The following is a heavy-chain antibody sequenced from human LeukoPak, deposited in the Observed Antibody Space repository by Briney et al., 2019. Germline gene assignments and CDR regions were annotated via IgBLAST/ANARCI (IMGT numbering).Heavy chain of an antibody. D-gene: IGHD1-1*01. J-gene: IGHJ3*02. CDR1: GFTFSSYW. CDR3: AKSLHTTATGTGRAFDI. Sequence: GGSLRLSCAASGFTFSSYWMSWVRQAPGKGLEWVANIKQDGSEKYYVDSVKGRFTISRDNAKNTLYLQMNSLRAEDSAEYYCAKSLHTTATGTGRAFDIWGQGTMVTVSA. CDR2: IKQDGSEK. V-gene: IGHV3-7*03.